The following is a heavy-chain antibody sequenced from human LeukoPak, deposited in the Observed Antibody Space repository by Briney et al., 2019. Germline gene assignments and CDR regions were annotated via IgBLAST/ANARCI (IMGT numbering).Heavy chain of an antibody. D-gene: IGHD4-23*01. Sequence: SETLSLTCTVSGGSIMVAAYSWSWIRQPPAKGLEWIGYIYYSGGTYYNPSLKSRVTISLDRSKNQFSLKLSSVTAADTAVYFCARGYGDNSGAFDIWGQGTLVTVSS. CDR2: IYYSGGT. V-gene: IGHV4-30-2*01. CDR1: GGSIMVAAYS. CDR3: ARGYGDNSGAFDI. J-gene: IGHJ3*02.